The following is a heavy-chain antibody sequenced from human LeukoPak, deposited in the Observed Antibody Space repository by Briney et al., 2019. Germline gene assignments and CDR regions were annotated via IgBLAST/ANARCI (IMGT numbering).Heavy chain of an antibody. CDR2: IYTSEST. D-gene: IGHD2-15*01. J-gene: IGHJ5*02. Sequence: SETLSLTCTVSGVTISSGSYYWSCIRQPAGKGLEWSRRIYTSESTNYNPSLNSRVTISYTSKNHFSLKLNSVTAADTAVYYCARVDGRCSGGSCPSGNWFDPWGQGTLVTVSS. V-gene: IGHV4-61*02. CDR1: GVTISSGSYY. CDR3: ARVDGRCSGGSCPSGNWFDP.